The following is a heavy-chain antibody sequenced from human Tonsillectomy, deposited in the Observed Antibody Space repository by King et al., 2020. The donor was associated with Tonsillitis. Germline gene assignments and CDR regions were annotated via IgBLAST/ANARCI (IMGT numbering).Heavy chain of an antibody. J-gene: IGHJ4*02. V-gene: IGHV3-23*04. D-gene: IGHD6-19*01. CDR1: GFTFSSYA. CDR2: ISNSGGNT. Sequence: VQLVESGGGLVQPGGSLRLSCAASGFTFSSYAMSWVRQAPGKGLGWVSGISNSGGNTYFADSVKGRFTLSTDKSKNTLYLQMKSLRAGDTAAYYCAKDGHSSGWYYFDYWGQGTLVTVSS. CDR3: AKDGHSSGWYYFDY.